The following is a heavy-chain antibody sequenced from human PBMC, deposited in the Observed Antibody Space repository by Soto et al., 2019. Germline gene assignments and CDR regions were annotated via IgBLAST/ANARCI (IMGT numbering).Heavy chain of an antibody. V-gene: IGHV3-48*03. CDR3: ARGTIVGATITY. Sequence: GGSLRLSCAASGFTFTSYDMNWVRQAPGKGLEWISYISSSGDNIYYADSLRGRFTVSRDNAENSLFLQMNSLRAEDTAVYYCARGTIVGATITYWGQGTLVTVSS. J-gene: IGHJ4*02. CDR1: GFTFTSYD. D-gene: IGHD1-26*01. CDR2: ISSSGDNI.